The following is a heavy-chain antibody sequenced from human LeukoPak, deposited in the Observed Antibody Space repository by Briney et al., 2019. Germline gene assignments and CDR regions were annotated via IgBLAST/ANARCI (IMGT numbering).Heavy chain of an antibody. CDR1: GYTFTGYY. J-gene: IGHJ4*02. CDR2: MHPNSGDT. V-gene: IGHV1-2*06. Sequence: GASVKVSCKTSGYTFTGYYIHWVRQAPGQGLEWMGRMHPNSGDTNYAQKFQGRVTMTRDTSISTAYMELSRLTSDDTAVYYCARESSGWYYIDYWGQGTLVTVSS. D-gene: IGHD6-19*01. CDR3: ARESSGWYYIDY.